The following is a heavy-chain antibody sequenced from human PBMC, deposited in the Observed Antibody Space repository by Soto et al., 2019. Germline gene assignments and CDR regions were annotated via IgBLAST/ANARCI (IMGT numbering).Heavy chain of an antibody. V-gene: IGHV1-46*01. CDR1: GYTFTSYN. CDR3: ARGHTAMGFDY. D-gene: IGHD5-18*01. Sequence: QVQLVQSGAEVKKPGASVKVSCKASGYTFTSYNMHWVRQAPGQGLEWMGIFNPSGGSTSYAQKFQGGGTMTRDTSTSTVYMELSSLRSEDTAVYYCARGHTAMGFDYWGQGTLVTVSS. J-gene: IGHJ4*02. CDR2: FNPSGGST.